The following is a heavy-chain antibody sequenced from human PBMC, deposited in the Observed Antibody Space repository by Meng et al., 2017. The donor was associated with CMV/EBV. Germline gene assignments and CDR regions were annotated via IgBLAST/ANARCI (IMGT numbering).Heavy chain of an antibody. J-gene: IGHJ4*02. Sequence: GESLKISCAASGFTFSSYWMSWVRQAPGKGLEWVANIKQDGSEKYYVDSMKGRFTVSRDNAKNSLYLQMNSLRGEDTAIYYCAKPTYCGGDCYWALFDYWGQGTLVTVSS. CDR2: IKQDGSEK. CDR3: AKPTYCGGDCYWALFDY. D-gene: IGHD2-21*01. V-gene: IGHV3-7*01. CDR1: GFTFSSYW.